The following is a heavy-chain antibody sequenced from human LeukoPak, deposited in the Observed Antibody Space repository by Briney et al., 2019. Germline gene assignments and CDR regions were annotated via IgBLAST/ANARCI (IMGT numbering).Heavy chain of an antibody. CDR2: ISSSGSTI. D-gene: IGHD1/OR15-1a*01. J-gene: IGHJ4*02. V-gene: IGHV3-48*03. CDR1: GFTFSIYE. Sequence: GGSLRLSCAASGFTFSIYEMNWVRQAPGKGLEWVSYISSSGSTIYYADSVKGRSTISRDNAKNSLYLQMNSLRAEDTAVYYCARDPYREQIHGSPFDHWGQGTLVTVSS. CDR3: ARDPYREQIHGSPFDH.